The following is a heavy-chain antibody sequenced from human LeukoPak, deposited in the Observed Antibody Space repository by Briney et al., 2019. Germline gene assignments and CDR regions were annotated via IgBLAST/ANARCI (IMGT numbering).Heavy chain of an antibody. CDR1: GGSFSGYY. D-gene: IGHD3-10*01. V-gene: IGHV4-34*01. CDR2: INHSGST. Sequence: SETLSLTCAVYGGSFSGYYWSWIRQPPGKGLEWIGEINHSGSTNYNPSLKSRVTISVDTSKNQFSLKLSSVTAADTAVYYCARRKIKRGSGSYYQFDYWGQGTLVTVSS. CDR3: ARRKIKRGSGSYYQFDY. J-gene: IGHJ4*02.